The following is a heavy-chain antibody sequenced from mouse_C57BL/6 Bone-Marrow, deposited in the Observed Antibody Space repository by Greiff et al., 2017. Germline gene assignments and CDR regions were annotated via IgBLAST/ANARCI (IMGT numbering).Heavy chain of an antibody. J-gene: IGHJ1*03. CDR3: GYYKYFDV. Sequence: VQLKQSGPELVKPGASVKLPCTASGYTFTDYNMDWVKQSHGKSLEWIGDINPNNGGTIYNQKFKGKATLTVDKSSSTAYMELRSLTSEDTAVYYDGYYKYFDVWGTGTTVTVSS. CDR2: INPNNGGT. D-gene: IGHD2-3*01. V-gene: IGHV1-18*01. CDR1: GYTFTDYN.